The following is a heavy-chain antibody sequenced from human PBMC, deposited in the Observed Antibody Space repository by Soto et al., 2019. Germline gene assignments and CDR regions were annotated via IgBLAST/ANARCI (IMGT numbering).Heavy chain of an antibody. V-gene: IGHV1-69*12. D-gene: IGHD6-19*01. J-gene: IGHJ6*02. CDR2: TIPIFGTA. Sequence: QVQLVQSGAEVKKPGSSVRFSCKLSGGTSGTYAISGGRQPPGQGLEGLGGTIPIFGTANYAQKFQGRVTITADESTSTAYMELSSLRSEDTAVYYCARVPIAVAGTVGYYYYGMDVWGQGTTVTVSS. CDR3: ARVPIAVAGTVGYYYYGMDV. CDR1: GGTSGTYA.